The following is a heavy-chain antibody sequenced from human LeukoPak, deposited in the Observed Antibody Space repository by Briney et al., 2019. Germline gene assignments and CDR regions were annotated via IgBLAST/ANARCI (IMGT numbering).Heavy chain of an antibody. Sequence: PSETLSLTCAVSGGSISSGGYSWSWIRQPPGKGLEWIGYIYHSGSTYYNPSLKSRVTISVDRSKNQFSLKLSSVTAADTAVYYCARARGGSGSYYNVRFWFDPWGQGTLVTVSS. CDR3: ARARGGSGSYYNVRFWFDP. J-gene: IGHJ5*02. V-gene: IGHV4-30-2*01. D-gene: IGHD3-10*01. CDR1: GGSISSGGYS. CDR2: IYHSGST.